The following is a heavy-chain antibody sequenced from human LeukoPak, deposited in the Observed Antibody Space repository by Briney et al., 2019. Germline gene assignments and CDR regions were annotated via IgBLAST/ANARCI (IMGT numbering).Heavy chain of an antibody. CDR2: ISASGGST. CDR3: AKDLACSSTSCYSY. J-gene: IGHJ4*02. CDR1: GFTFRSHD. D-gene: IGHD2-2*01. V-gene: IGHV3-23*01. Sequence: GGSLRLSCAASGFTFRSHDMSWVRQAPRKGLEWVSGISASGGSTFYADSVKGRFTISRDNSKNTLYLQMNSLRAEDTAVYYCAKDLACSSTSCYSYWGQGTLVTVSS.